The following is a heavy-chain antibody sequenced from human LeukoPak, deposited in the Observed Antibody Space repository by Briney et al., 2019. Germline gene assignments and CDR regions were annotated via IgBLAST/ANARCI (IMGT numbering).Heavy chain of an antibody. CDR1: GFTFSSYS. Sequence: GGSLRLSCAASGFTFSSYSMNWVRQAPGKGLEWVSYISSSSSTIYYADSVKGRFTISRGNAKNSLYLQMNSLRAEDTAVYYCARQGRVGQRPFDYWGQGTLVTVSS. V-gene: IGHV3-48*01. J-gene: IGHJ4*02. CDR2: ISSSSSTI. CDR3: ARQGRVGQRPFDY. D-gene: IGHD6-6*01.